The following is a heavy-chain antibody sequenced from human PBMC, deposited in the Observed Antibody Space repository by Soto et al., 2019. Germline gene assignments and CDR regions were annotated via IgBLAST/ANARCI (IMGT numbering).Heavy chain of an antibody. V-gene: IGHV3-33*01. D-gene: IGHD6-13*01. CDR1: GFTFSSYG. J-gene: IGHJ3*02. CDR2: IWYDGSNK. Sequence: QVQLVESGGGVVQPGRSLRLSCAASGFTFSSYGMHWVRQAPGKGLEWVAVIWYDGSNKYYADSVKGRFTISRDNSKNTLYLQMNSLRAEDTAVYYCARGSDSSSWYDGDAFDIWGQGTMVTVSS. CDR3: ARGSDSSSWYDGDAFDI.